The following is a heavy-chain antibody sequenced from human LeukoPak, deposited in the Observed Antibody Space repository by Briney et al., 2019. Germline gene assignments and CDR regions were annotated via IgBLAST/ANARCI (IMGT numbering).Heavy chain of an antibody. J-gene: IGHJ4*02. V-gene: IGHV4-34*01. Sequence: SETLSLTCAVYGGSFSGYFWSWIRQPPGKGLEWIGELTESGRTSYNPSLKSRVTIAKDTSKNQFSLKLSSVTAPDTAVYYCARWSLRGCSGSPCFDYWGQGTLVTVSS. D-gene: IGHD2-15*01. CDR2: LTESGRT. CDR1: GGSFSGYF. CDR3: ARWSLRGCSGSPCFDY.